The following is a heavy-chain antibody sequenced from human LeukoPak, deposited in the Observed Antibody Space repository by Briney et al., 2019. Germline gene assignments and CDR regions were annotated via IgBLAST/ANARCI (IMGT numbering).Heavy chain of an antibody. CDR1: GYTFTIYG. Sequence: GASVTVSCKASGYTFTIYGISWVRQAPGQGLEWMGWISPYNGNTNYAQKLQGRVTMTTDTSTSTAYMELRSLRSDDTAVYYCARDTYYYDSSGYSGWFDPWGQGTLVTVSS. CDR2: ISPYNGNT. D-gene: IGHD3-22*01. J-gene: IGHJ5*02. CDR3: ARDTYYYDSSGYSGWFDP. V-gene: IGHV1-18*01.